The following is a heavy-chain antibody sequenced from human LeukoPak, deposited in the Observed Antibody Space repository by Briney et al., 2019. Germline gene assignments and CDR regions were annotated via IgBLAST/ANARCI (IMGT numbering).Heavy chain of an antibody. Sequence: GGTLRLSCAASGFTVTSNYMSWVRQAPGKGLEWVSVIYSGGSTYYADSVKGRFTISRDNSKNTLFLQMNSLRAEDTAVYYCASRNYYDSSGYFDAFDIWGQGTLVTVSS. CDR3: ASRNYYDSSGYFDAFDI. CDR2: IYSGGST. J-gene: IGHJ3*02. V-gene: IGHV3-53*01. CDR1: GFTVTSNY. D-gene: IGHD3-22*01.